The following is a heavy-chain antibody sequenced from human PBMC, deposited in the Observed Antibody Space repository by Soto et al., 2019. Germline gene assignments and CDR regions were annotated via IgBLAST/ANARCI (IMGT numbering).Heavy chain of an antibody. CDR2: IKSDGSGT. Sequence: EVQLVESVGGLVQPGGSLRLSCAASGFTFSSYWMHWVRQVPGKGLVLVSRIKSDGSGTYYAASVKGRLTISRDNANXXXXXXXXXXXXXXXXXXXXXXGXXXXXXXNGYLGRHWGQGTLVTVSS. J-gene: IGHJ4*02. CDR1: GFTFSSYW. CDR3: XXGXXXXXXXNGYLGRH. V-gene: IGHV3-74*01. D-gene: IGHD5-18*01.